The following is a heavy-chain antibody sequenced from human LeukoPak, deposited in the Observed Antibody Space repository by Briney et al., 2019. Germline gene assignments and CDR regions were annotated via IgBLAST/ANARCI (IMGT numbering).Heavy chain of an antibody. D-gene: IGHD6-13*01. J-gene: IGHJ4*02. CDR2: ISSSRSYI. Sequence: PGGSLRLSCAASGFTFSSYSMNWVRQAPGKGLEWVSFISSSRSYIYYADSVKGRFTISRDNAKSSLYLQMNSLRAEDTAVYYCARFIAAPYYFDYWGRGTLVTVSS. V-gene: IGHV3-21*01. CDR1: GFTFSSYS. CDR3: ARFIAAPYYFDY.